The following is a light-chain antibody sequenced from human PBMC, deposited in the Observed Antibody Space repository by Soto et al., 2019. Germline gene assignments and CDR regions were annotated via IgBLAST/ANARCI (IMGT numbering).Light chain of an antibody. CDR1: QSIGLS. J-gene: IGKJ5*01. Sequence: IVCTNSPTSLSVSPWQRATLSFGASQSIGLSLAWYQHKPGQAPRLPIYAASTRASGIPARFSGSGSGTDFTLAISSLEPEDFAVYYCQPAATFGQGTRLEIK. V-gene: IGKV3-11*01. CDR2: AAS. CDR3: QPAAT.